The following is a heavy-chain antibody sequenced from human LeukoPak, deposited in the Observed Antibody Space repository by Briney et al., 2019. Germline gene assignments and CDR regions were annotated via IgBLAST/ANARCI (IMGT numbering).Heavy chain of an antibody. CDR3: ASVYLYGMDV. D-gene: IGHD2-8*01. CDR2: MNPKSGNT. CDR1: GYTFTTYD. V-gene: IGHV1-8*01. J-gene: IGHJ6*02. Sequence: ASVKVSCKASGYTFTTYDIHWVRQATGQGLEWMGWMNPKSGNTGYAQKFQGRVTMTRNTSISTAYMELSSLRSEDTAVYYCASVYLYGMDVWGQGTTVTVSS.